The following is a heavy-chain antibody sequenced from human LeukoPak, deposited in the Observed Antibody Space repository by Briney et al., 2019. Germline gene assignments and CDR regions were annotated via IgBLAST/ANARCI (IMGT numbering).Heavy chain of an antibody. CDR3: ASTTDVTAPYYYDSSGFPYYFDH. D-gene: IGHD3-22*01. V-gene: IGHV3-23*01. J-gene: IGHJ4*02. Sequence: GGSLRLSCAPFVFTFSSDAMSSVCAAPGEGLEWVSAICGIGGSTNYANSVKGRFTIARDNSNNTLYLQMNSLRAEDTAVYYCASTTDVTAPYYYDSSGFPYYFDHWGQGTLVTVSS. CDR2: ICGIGGST. CDR1: VFTFSSDA.